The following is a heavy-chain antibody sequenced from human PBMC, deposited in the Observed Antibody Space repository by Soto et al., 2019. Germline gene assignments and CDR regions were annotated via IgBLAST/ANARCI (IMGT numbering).Heavy chain of an antibody. V-gene: IGHV4-34*01. CDR1: GGSFSGYY. J-gene: IGHJ5*02. CDR3: ARGGYDFWSGYYPYNWFDP. D-gene: IGHD3-3*01. Sequence: PSETLSLTCAVYGGSFSGYYWSWIRQPPGKGLEWIGEINHSGSTNYNPSLKSRVTISVDTSKNQFSLKLSSVTAADTAVYYCARGGYDFWSGYYPYNWFDPWGQGTLVTVSS. CDR2: INHSGST.